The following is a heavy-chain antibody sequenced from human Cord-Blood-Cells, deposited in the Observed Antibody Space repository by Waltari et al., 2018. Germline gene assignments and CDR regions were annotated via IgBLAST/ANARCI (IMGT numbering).Heavy chain of an antibody. Sequence: QVQLVQSGAEVKKPGSSVKVSCKASGCTFSSYAISWVRQAPGKGLEWMGGIIPIFGTANYAQKFQGRVTITADESTSTAYMELSSLRSEDTAVYYCAREASIQLWSRDYFDYWGQGTLVTVSS. CDR3: AREASIQLWSRDYFDY. J-gene: IGHJ4*02. CDR2: IIPIFGTA. CDR1: GCTFSSYA. V-gene: IGHV1-69*01. D-gene: IGHD5-18*01.